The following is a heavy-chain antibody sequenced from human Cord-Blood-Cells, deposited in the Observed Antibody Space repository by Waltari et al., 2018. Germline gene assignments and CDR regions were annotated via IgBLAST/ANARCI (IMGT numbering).Heavy chain of an antibody. CDR3: ARDPSGSYYYYGMDV. CDR1: GYTFTTYG. D-gene: IGHD1-26*01. Sequence: QVQLVQSGAEVKKPGASVKVSCQASGYTFTTYGISWVRQAPGQGLEWMGWISAYNGNTNYEKKLQGRVTMTTDTSTSTAYMELRSLRSDDTAVYYCARDPSGSYYYYGMDVWGQGTTVTVSS. CDR2: ISAYNGNT. J-gene: IGHJ6*02. V-gene: IGHV1-18*01.